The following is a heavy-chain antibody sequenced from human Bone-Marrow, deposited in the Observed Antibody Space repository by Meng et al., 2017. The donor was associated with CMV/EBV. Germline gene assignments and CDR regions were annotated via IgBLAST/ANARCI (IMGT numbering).Heavy chain of an antibody. D-gene: IGHD2-21*01. Sequence: GESLKISCAASGFSFNNYAMTWVRQTPGKGLEWVSSVSGSGGSTYYAVSVKGRFTISRDNSKNTLYLQMNNLRVEDTAVYYCAKDGCGSDCYFDCWGHGTLVTVSS. CDR1: GFSFNNYA. CDR2: VSGSGGST. V-gene: IGHV3-23*01. J-gene: IGHJ4*01. CDR3: AKDGCGSDCYFDC.